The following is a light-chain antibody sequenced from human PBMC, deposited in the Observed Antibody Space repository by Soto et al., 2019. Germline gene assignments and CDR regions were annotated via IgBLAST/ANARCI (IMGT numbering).Light chain of an antibody. CDR1: QSVSSS. Sequence: EIVLTQSPDTLSLSPGERATLSCRASQSVSSSLAWYQHKPGQAPRLLIYDASKRATGTPARFSGSGSGTDFTLTISSLEPEDFAVYYCQQRSNWPPEVTFGPGTKVDIK. CDR3: QQRSNWPPEVT. V-gene: IGKV3-11*01. J-gene: IGKJ3*01. CDR2: DAS.